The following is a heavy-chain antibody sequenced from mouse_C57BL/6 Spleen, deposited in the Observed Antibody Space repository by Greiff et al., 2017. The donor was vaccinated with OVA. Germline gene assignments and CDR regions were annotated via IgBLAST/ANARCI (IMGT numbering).Heavy chain of an antibody. Sequence: VQLQQSGAELVKPGASVKLSCTASGFNIKDYYMHWVKQRTEQGLEWIGRIDPEDGDTKYAPKFQGKATITSDTSSNTAYLQLSSLTAEDTAVYYCAREGITTVVGMDYWGQGTSVTVSS. D-gene: IGHD1-1*01. CDR3: AREGITTVVGMDY. CDR2: IDPEDGDT. CDR1: GFNIKDYY. V-gene: IGHV14-2*01. J-gene: IGHJ4*01.